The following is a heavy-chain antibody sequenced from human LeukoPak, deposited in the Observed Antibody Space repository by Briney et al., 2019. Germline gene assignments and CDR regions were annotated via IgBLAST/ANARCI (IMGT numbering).Heavy chain of an antibody. Sequence: ALVKVSCKASGYTFTTYDINWVRQATGQGLEWMGWMNPNSGNTGYTQKFQGRVTMTRNTSISTAYMELSSPRSEDTAVYYCARGRGSGHKENWFDPWGQGTLVTVSS. V-gene: IGHV1-8*01. CDR1: GYTFTTYD. J-gene: IGHJ5*02. D-gene: IGHD6-19*01. CDR3: ARGRGSGHKENWFDP. CDR2: MNPNSGNT.